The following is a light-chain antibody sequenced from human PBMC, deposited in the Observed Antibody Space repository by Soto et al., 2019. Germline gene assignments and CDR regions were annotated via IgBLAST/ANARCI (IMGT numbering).Light chain of an antibody. CDR1: KLGDNY. J-gene: IGLJ2*01. CDR2: QDN. V-gene: IGLV3-1*01. Sequence: SYELTQPPSVSVSPGQTASITCSGDKLGDNYACWYQQKPGQSPVLVIYQDNKRPSGIPERFSGSTSGNTATLTISGTQAMDEADYYCQAWDSSTAVFGGGTKVTVL. CDR3: QAWDSSTAV.